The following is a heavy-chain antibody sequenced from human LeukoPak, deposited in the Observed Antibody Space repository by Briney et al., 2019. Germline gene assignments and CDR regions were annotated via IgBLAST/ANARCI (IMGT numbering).Heavy chain of an antibody. CDR3: ARDSEPIQVDSRFVLVPAAPIAVAFDI. D-gene: IGHD2-2*01. J-gene: IGHJ3*02. Sequence: ASVTVSFTSSGYTFTNYGINWVRQAPGQGLEWVGWINTNTGNPTYSQGFTGRFVFSLDTSVSTAYLQISSLKAEDTAVYYCARDSEPIQVDSRFVLVPAAPIAVAFDIWGQGTMVTVSS. V-gene: IGHV7-4-1*02. CDR2: INTNTGNP. CDR1: GYTFTNYG.